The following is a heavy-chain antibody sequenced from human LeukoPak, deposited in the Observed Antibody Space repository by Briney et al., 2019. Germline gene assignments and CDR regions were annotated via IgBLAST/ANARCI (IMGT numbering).Heavy chain of an antibody. CDR3: ARAYYYDSSGYPGYYYYGMDV. CDR1: GFTFRSYW. CDR2: INSDGSST. Sequence: GGSLRLSCAASGFTFRSYWMHWVRQAPGKGLVWVSRINSDGSSTRYADSVKGRFTISRDNAKNTLYLQMNSLRAEDTAVYYCARAYYYDSSGYPGYYYYGMDVWGQGTTVTVSS. J-gene: IGHJ6*02. D-gene: IGHD3-22*01. V-gene: IGHV3-74*01.